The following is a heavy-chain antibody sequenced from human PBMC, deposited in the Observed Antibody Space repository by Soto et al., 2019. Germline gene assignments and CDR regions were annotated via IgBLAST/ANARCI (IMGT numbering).Heavy chain of an antibody. CDR3: AASITMVRGPESVWFDP. Sequence: QVQLQESGPGLVKPSQTLSLTCTVSGGSISSGGYYWSWIRQHPGKGLEWIGYIYYSGSTYYNPSLKSRVTISVDTSKTQFSLKLSSVTAADTAVCYCAASITMVRGPESVWFDPWGQGTLVTVSS. CDR2: IYYSGST. J-gene: IGHJ5*02. CDR1: GGSISSGGYY. V-gene: IGHV4-31*03. D-gene: IGHD3-10*01.